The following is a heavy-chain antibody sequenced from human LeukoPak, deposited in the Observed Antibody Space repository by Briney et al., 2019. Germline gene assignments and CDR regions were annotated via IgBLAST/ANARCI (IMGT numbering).Heavy chain of an antibody. Sequence: RPSETLSLTCTVSGGSISSYYWSWIRQPPGKGLEWIGYIYYSGSTNYNPSLKSRVTISVDTSKNQFSLKLSSVTAADTAVYYCARAAPYYDFLNRLAPTRINWFDPWGQGTLVTVSS. V-gene: IGHV4-59*12. CDR2: IYYSGST. CDR1: GGSISSYY. CDR3: ARAAPYYDFLNRLAPTRINWFDP. J-gene: IGHJ5*02. D-gene: IGHD3-3*01.